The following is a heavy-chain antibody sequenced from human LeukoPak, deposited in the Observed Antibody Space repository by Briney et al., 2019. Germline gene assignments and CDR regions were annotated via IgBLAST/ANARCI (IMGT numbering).Heavy chain of an antibody. J-gene: IGHJ4*02. CDR2: ISYDGSNK. Sequence: PGRSLRLSCAASGFTFSSYGMHWVRQAPGKGLEWVAVISYDGSNKYYADSVKGRFTISRDNSKNTLYLQMNSLGAEDTAVYYCAKDYEEDIVVVVAASSPDYWGQGTLVTVSS. CDR1: GFTFSSYG. D-gene: IGHD2-15*01. CDR3: AKDYEEDIVVVVAASSPDY. V-gene: IGHV3-30*18.